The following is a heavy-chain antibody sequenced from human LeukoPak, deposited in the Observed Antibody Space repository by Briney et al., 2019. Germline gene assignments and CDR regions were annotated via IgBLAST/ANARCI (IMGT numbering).Heavy chain of an antibody. CDR2: IIPIFGTA. D-gene: IGHD3-10*01. J-gene: IGHJ6*02. V-gene: IGHV1-69*13. CDR1: GGTFSSYA. CDR3: AREREVRGVYGMDV. Sequence: SVKVSCKASGGTFSSYAISWVRQAPGQGLEWMGGIIPIFGTANYTQKFQGRVTITADESTSTAYMELSSLRSEDTAVYYCAREREVRGVYGMDVWGQGTTVTASS.